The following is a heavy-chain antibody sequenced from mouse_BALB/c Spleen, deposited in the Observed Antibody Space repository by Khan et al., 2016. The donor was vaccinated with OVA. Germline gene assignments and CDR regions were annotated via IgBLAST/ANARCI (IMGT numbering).Heavy chain of an antibody. D-gene: IGHD4-1*01. Sequence: QVQLQQSGAELMKPGASVKISCKATGYTFSGYWIEWVKQRPGHGLEWIGEILPGSGSTNYNEKFKGKATLTADTSSSTAYMQLSSLTSDDSAVYYCARYANHCYFDVWGAGTTVTVSS. V-gene: IGHV1-9*01. CDR2: ILPGSGST. J-gene: IGHJ1*01. CDR3: ARYANHCYFDV. CDR1: GYTFSGYW.